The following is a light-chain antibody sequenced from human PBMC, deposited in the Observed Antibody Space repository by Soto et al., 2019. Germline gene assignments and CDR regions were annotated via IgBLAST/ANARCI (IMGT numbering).Light chain of an antibody. CDR2: AAS. V-gene: IGKV1-39*01. J-gene: IGKJ2*01. CDR3: QQSYSSPRT. Sequence: DIQMTQSPSSLSASVGDRVTIICRASQSISNYLNWYQQKPGKAPKLLIHAASTLQSGVPSRFSGGGSGADFNLTISSLQPEDFATYDCQQSYSSPRTFGQGTKLEIK. CDR1: QSISNY.